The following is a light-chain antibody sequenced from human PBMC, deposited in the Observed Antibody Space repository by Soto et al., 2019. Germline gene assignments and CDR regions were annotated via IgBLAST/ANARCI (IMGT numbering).Light chain of an antibody. Sequence: EIVLTQSPATLSLSPGERATLSCRASQSVGGHLAWYQQKPGQAPRLLIYDASDRATGIPARFSGSGSETDFTLTISSLEPDVFAVYYCHHRNLRSPPTPLAPGPRLEIK. J-gene: IGKJ5*01. CDR1: QSVGGH. CDR3: HHRNLRSPPTP. CDR2: DAS. V-gene: IGKV3-11*01.